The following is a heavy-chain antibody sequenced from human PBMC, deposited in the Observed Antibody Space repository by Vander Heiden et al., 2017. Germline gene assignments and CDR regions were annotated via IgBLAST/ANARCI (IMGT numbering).Heavy chain of an antibody. D-gene: IGHD3-22*01. CDR1: GFTFRSYA. CDR3: VKDPFAYYYDSSGYHDY. Sequence: DVQLVESGGGLVQPGGSLRLSCSASGFTFRSYAMHWFRPAPGKGLEYVSAISSNGGSTYYADSVKGRFTISRDNSKNTLYLQMSSLRAEDTAVYYCVKDPFAYYYDSSGYHDYWGQGTLVTVSS. CDR2: ISSNGGST. J-gene: IGHJ4*02. V-gene: IGHV3-64D*06.